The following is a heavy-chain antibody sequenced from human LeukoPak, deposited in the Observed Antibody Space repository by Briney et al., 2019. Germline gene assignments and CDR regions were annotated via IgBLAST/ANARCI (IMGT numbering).Heavy chain of an antibody. CDR1: GYSFSNYG. V-gene: IGHV3-30*18. Sequence: PGGSLRLSCAASGYSFSNYGMRWVRQAPGKGLEWVAVISYDGSNKYYADSVKGRFTISRDNSKDTLYLQMNNLRAEDTAVYYCAKSLLTGRPETLMDWGQGTLVTVSS. CDR3: AKSLLTGRPETLMD. D-gene: IGHD3-9*01. CDR2: ISYDGSNK. J-gene: IGHJ4*02.